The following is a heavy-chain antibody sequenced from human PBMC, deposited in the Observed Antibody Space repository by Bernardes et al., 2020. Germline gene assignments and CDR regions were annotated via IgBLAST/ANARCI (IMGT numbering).Heavy chain of an antibody. Sequence: GSLRRSCAASGFTFSNYGMHWVRQAPGKGLEWVAVTWYDGNNKYYAASVKGRFTISRDNAKNSLYLQMNSLRDEDTAVYYCARGQWRYFDLWGRGTLVTVSS. CDR1: GFTFSNYG. V-gene: IGHV3-33*01. D-gene: IGHD6-19*01. J-gene: IGHJ2*01. CDR2: TWYDGNNK. CDR3: ARGQWRYFDL.